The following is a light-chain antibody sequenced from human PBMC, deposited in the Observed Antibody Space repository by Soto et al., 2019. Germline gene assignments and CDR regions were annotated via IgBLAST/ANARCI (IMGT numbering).Light chain of an antibody. V-gene: IGLV2-18*02. CDR2: EVS. CDR3: SSFTSRSTVI. J-gene: IGLJ2*01. CDR1: SSDVGRYIR. Sequence: QSALTQPPSVSGSPGQSVTISCAGTSSDVGRYIRVSWYQQPPGTAPKVLIYEVSNRPSGVPDRFSGSKSGNTATLTISGLQAEDEAVYYCSSFTSRSTVIFGGGTKLTVL.